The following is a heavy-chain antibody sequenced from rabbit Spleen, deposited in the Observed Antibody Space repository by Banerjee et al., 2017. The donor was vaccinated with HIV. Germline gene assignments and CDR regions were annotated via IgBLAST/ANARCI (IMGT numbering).Heavy chain of an antibody. V-gene: IGHV1S40*01. CDR3: AIIVVAGPFSL. CDR1: GVSFSISSY. D-gene: IGHD4-1*01. CDR2: IDSGSSGFT. Sequence: QSLEESGGDLVKPGASLTLTCTASGVSFSISSYMCWVRQAPGKGLEWIACIDSGSSGFTYYATWAKGRFTCSKTSSTTVTLQMTRLTAADTATYFCAIIVVAGPFSLWGQGTLVTVS. J-gene: IGHJ4*01.